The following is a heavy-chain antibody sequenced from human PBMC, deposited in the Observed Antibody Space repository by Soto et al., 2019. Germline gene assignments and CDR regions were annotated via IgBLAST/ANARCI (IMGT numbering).Heavy chain of an antibody. V-gene: IGHV2-26*01. J-gene: IGHJ4*02. CDR1: GFSLSNARMG. D-gene: IGHD1-26*01. Sequence: VTLKESGPVLVKPTETLTLTCTVSGFSLSNARMGVSWIRQPPGKALEWLAHIFSNDEKSYSTSLKSRLTISKDTSKSQVVLTMTNMDPLDTATYYCARHGRGVGARPLDYWGQGTLVTVSS. CDR3: ARHGRGVGARPLDY. CDR2: IFSNDEK.